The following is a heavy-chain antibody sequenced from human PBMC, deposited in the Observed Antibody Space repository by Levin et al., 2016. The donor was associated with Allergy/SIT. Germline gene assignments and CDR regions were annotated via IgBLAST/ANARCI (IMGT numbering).Heavy chain of an antibody. V-gene: IGHV3-23*01. CDR1: GFTFSSYA. CDR2: ISGSGGST. CDR3: AKAPTYYYDSSGYFDY. J-gene: IGHJ4*02. Sequence: GGSLRLSCAASGFTFSSYAMSWVRQAPGKGLEWVSAISGSGGSTYYADSVKGRFTISRDNSKNTVYLQMNSLRADDTAVYYCAKAPTYYYDSSGYFDYWGQGTLVTVSS. D-gene: IGHD3-22*01.